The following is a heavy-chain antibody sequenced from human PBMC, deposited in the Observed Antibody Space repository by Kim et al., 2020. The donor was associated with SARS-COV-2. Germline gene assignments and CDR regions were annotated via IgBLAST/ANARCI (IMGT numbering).Heavy chain of an antibody. D-gene: IGHD5-12*01. J-gene: IGHJ5*02. CDR3: AKESPRGYPSPTNWFDP. V-gene: IGHV3-23*01. Sequence: VKGRFTISRENSKNTLYLLMNSLRAEDTAVYYCAKESPRGYPSPTNWFDPWGQGTLVTVSS.